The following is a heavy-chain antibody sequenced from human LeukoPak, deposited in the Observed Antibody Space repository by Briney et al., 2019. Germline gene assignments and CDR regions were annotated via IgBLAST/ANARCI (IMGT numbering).Heavy chain of an antibody. D-gene: IGHD3-22*01. CDR2: IIPIFGTA. J-gene: IGHJ3*02. CDR1: GGTFTSYA. Sequence: SVKVSCKASGGTFTSYAMSWVRQAPGQGLEWMGGIIPIFGTANYAQKFQGRVTITADKSTSTAYMELSSLRSEDTAVYYCARGDSSGYYWGAFDIWGQGTMVTVSS. CDR3: ARGDSSGYYWGAFDI. V-gene: IGHV1-69*06.